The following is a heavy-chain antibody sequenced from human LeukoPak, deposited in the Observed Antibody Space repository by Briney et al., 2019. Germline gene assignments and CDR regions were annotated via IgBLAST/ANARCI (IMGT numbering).Heavy chain of an antibody. CDR1: GGSISSRSYY. Sequence: SETLSLTCTVSGGSISSRSYYWGWIRQPPGKGLEWIGSVFYTGSTYYNPSLKGRVTIFVDTSKNQFSLKLSSVTAADTAVYYCAGHVGRAQIDYWGQGTLVTVSS. V-gene: IGHV4-39*01. CDR3: AGHVGRAQIDY. J-gene: IGHJ4*02. CDR2: VFYTGST.